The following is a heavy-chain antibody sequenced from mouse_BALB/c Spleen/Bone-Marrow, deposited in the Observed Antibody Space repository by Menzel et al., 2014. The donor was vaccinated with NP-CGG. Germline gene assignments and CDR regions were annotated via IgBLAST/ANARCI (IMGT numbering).Heavy chain of an antibody. CDR1: GYSFTGYF. CDR3: TRVTTDWYFDV. J-gene: IGHJ1*01. Sequence: EVQLQQSGPELVKPGASVKISCKASGYSFTGYFMNWVMQSHGKSLEWIGRINPYNGDTFYNQKFKGKATLTVDKSSSIAHMELRSLASEDSAVYYCTRVTTDWYFDVWGAGTTVTVSS. V-gene: IGHV1-20*02. CDR2: INPYNGDT. D-gene: IGHD1-1*01.